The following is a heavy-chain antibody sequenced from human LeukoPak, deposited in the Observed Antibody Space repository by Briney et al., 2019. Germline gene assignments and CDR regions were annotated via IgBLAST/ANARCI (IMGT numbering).Heavy chain of an antibody. CDR2: IYYSGNT. J-gene: IGHJ4*02. V-gene: IGHV4-59*01. CDR1: GGSISSYY. CDR3: ARRRYNYDY. D-gene: IGHD5-18*01. Sequence: SETLSLTCTVSGGSISSYYWNWIRQPPGKGLGWIGYIYYSGNTIYNPSLKSRVTISIDTSKNQFSLKLSSVTAADTAVYYCARRRYNYDYWGQGTLVTVSS.